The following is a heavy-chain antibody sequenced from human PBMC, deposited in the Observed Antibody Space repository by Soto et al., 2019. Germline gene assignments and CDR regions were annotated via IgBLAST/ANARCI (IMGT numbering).Heavy chain of an antibody. J-gene: IGHJ4*02. V-gene: IGHV5-51*01. CDR2: IFPDDSDT. Sequence: ESLTISCKASGYIIKNYWIGWVRQMPGQGREWRGIIFPDDSDTRYSTSFKGQVSFSADKSINTTYLHFSSLRASDTAVYYCARHWGSHYLSSGYHDALDYWGQGTPVTVSS. CDR1: GYIIKNYW. D-gene: IGHD3-22*01. CDR3: ARHWGSHYLSSGYHDALDY.